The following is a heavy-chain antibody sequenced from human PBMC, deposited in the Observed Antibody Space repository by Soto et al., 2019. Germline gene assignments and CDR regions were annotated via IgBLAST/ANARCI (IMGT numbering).Heavy chain of an antibody. CDR1: GGSIYTDDW. Sequence: QVRLQESGPGLVEPSGTLSLTCAVSGGSIYTDDWWTWVRQPPGKGLEWIGEVHQFVGTNYNPSLRSLITISIDKSKNQFSLELTSVTAADTAVYYCANWGGLNFPRHYWGPGTLVTVSS. D-gene: IGHD3-16*01. J-gene: IGHJ4*02. V-gene: IGHV4-4*02. CDR3: ANWGGLNFPRHY. CDR2: VHQFVGT.